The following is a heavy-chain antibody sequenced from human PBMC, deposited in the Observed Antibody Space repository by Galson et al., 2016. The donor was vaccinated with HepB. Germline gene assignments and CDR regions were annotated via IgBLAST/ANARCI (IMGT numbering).Heavy chain of an antibody. D-gene: IGHD3-3*01. J-gene: IGHJ4*02. CDR1: GFTFSDFS. V-gene: IGHV3-21*01. CDR2: ISSGSRDI. Sequence: SLRLSCAASGFTFSDFSMNWVRQAPGKGLEWVSSISSGSRDIYYADSVKGRFTISRDNAKNSLYLQMNSLRAEDTAVYYCARDRSNYDFWSGYVPDYYFDYWGQGTLVTVSS. CDR3: ARDRSNYDFWSGYVPDYYFDY.